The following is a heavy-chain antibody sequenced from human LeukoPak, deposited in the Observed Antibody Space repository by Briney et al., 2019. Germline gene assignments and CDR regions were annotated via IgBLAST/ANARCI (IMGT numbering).Heavy chain of an antibody. V-gene: IGHV3-33*08. CDR1: GFTFSSYA. Sequence: GGSLRLSCAASGFTFSSYAMHWVRQAPGKGLEWVAVIWYDGSNKYYADSVKGRFTISRDNSKNTLYLQMNSLRAEDTAVYYCARDLFVTSPSGFGYWGQGTLVTVSS. J-gene: IGHJ4*02. CDR3: ARDLFVTSPSGFGY. D-gene: IGHD3-10*01. CDR2: IWYDGSNK.